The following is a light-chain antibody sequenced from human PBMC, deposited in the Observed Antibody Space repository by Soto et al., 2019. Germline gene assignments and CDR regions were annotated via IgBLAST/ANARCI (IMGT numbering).Light chain of an antibody. Sequence: EIVLTQSPATLSLSPGERATLSCRASQSVSSYLAWYQQKPGQAPRRLIYGASSRATGIPDRFSGSGSGTDFTLTISRLEPEDFAVYYCQQYGSSPTFGEGTRLEIK. CDR1: QSVSSY. CDR2: GAS. J-gene: IGKJ5*01. V-gene: IGKV3-20*01. CDR3: QQYGSSPT.